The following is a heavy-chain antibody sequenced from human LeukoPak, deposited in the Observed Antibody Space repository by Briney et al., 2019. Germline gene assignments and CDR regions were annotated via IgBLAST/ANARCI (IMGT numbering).Heavy chain of an antibody. CDR3: AKDRYYGGTGAYFDN. D-gene: IGHD4-23*01. CDR2: INSDGSTT. Sequence: PGGSLSLSCVVSGFSFSNYWMHWVRQAPGKGLVWVSRINSDGSTTSYAASVKGRFTISRDNAKNTLYLQMNSLRAEDTAVYYCAKDRYYGGTGAYFDNWGQGTLVTVSS. V-gene: IGHV3-74*01. J-gene: IGHJ4*02. CDR1: GFSFSNYW.